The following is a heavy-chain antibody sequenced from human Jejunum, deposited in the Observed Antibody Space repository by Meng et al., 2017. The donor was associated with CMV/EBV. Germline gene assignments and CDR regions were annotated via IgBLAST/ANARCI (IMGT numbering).Heavy chain of an antibody. CDR2: ISGSVSST. Sequence: MRWVRQAPRKGLEWVSTISGSVSSTNDADSVKGRFNVSRDNAESTLYLQMNSLRDENTAVYYCAKTGFEAGRTGGLYYYYYDMDIWGQGTTVTVSS. J-gene: IGHJ6*02. V-gene: IGHV3-23*01. D-gene: IGHD1-1*01. CDR3: AKTGFEAGRTGGLYYYYYDMDI.